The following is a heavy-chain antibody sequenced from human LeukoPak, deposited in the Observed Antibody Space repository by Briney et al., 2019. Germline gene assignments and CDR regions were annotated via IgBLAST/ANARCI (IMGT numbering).Heavy chain of an antibody. J-gene: IGHJ4*01. CDR2: ISSSSSYT. V-gene: IGHV3-11*06. Sequence: GGSLRLSCAASGLTFTAYYMSWIRQAPGKGLEGVSYISSSSSYTNHADSVKGRFTISRDDAKNSLYLQMNSLRAEDTAVYYCARDSYGPDYWGHGTLVTVSS. D-gene: IGHD3-16*01. CDR3: ARDSYGPDY. CDR1: GLTFTAYY.